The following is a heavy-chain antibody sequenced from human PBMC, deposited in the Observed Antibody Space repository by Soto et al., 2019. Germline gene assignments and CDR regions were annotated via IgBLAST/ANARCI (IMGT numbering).Heavy chain of an antibody. D-gene: IGHD3-10*01. CDR3: TREGSAPYYYYGMDV. CDR2: INTHSGNT. J-gene: IGHJ6*02. CDR1: GYTFTTYG. Sequence: GASVKVSCKASGYTFTTYGISWVRQAPGQGLEWMGWINTHSGNTNYAQNLQGRVIMTADTSTSTAYMELRSLRSDDTAVYYCTREGSAPYYYYGMDVWGQGTTVTVSS. V-gene: IGHV1-18*01.